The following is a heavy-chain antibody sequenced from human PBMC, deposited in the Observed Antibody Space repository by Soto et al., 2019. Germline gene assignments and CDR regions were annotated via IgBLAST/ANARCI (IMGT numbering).Heavy chain of an antibody. V-gene: IGHV3-23*01. CDR1: GFTFTNYA. J-gene: IGHJ3*02. Sequence: EVQLLESGGGLVQPGGSLRLSCAASGFTFTNYAMSWVRQAPGKGLEWVSTISGSGGSTYYADSVKGRFTISRDNSKNTLYLHMNSFRAEDTALYSCAMVVYYGDSYDTLHIWGQGTMVTVSS. CDR3: AMVVYYGDSYDTLHI. D-gene: IGHD4-17*01. CDR2: ISGSGGST.